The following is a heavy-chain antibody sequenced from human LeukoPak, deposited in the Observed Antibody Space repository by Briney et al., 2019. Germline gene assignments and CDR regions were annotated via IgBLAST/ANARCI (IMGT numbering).Heavy chain of an antibody. D-gene: IGHD6-13*01. CDR1: GGSISTSNYY. J-gene: IGHJ4*02. V-gene: IGHV4-39*07. Sequence: LETLSLTCTVSGGSISTSNYYWGWIRQPPGKGLEWIGNIFYSGSTYYNPSLKSRVTISVDTSKNQFSLKLSSVTAADTAVYYCASFSIAAAGPPIDYWGQGTLVTVSS. CDR3: ASFSIAAAGPPIDY. CDR2: IFYSGST.